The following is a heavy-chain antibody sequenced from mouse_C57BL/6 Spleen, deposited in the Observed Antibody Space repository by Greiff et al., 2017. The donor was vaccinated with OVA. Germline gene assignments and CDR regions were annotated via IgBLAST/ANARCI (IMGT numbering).Heavy chain of an antibody. D-gene: IGHD1-1*01. J-gene: IGHJ4*01. CDR1: GFSLTSYG. Sequence: QVQLQQSGPGLVAPSQSLSITCTVSGFSLTSYGVHWVRQPPGKGLEWLVVIWSDGSTTYNSALKSRLSISKDNSKSQVFLKMNSLQTDDTAMYYCARQTVVARDYAMDYWGQGTSVTVSS. CDR2: IWSDGST. V-gene: IGHV2-6-1*01. CDR3: ARQTVVARDYAMDY.